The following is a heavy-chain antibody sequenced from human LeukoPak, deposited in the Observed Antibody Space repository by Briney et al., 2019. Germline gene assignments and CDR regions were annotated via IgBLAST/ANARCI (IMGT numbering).Heavy chain of an antibody. J-gene: IGHJ5*02. V-gene: IGHV5-51*01. CDR1: GYSFTSSW. Sequence: GESLKISCQASGYSFTSSWIGWARQMPGKGLEWMAIINPGGSDTRYSPSFQGQVTISADKSISTVYLQWGSLKASDTAMYYCASQPGAGWFDPWGQGTLVTVSS. CDR3: ASQPGAGWFDP. D-gene: IGHD3-10*01. CDR2: INPGGSDT.